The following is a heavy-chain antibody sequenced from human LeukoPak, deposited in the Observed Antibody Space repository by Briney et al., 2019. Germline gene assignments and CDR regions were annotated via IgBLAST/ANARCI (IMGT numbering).Heavy chain of an antibody. D-gene: IGHD2/OR15-2a*01. V-gene: IGHV3-30*18. J-gene: IGHJ4*02. CDR3: AEDETKVRNAYYLGGMEN. Sequence: PGGSLRLSCAASGFTFSSYGMHWVRQASGKGLEWVAVISYDGSNKYYVDSVKGRFTISRDNSKITLYLQMDSLRAEDTAVYYCAEDETKVRNAYYLGGMENWGQGTLVTVSS. CDR2: ISYDGSNK. CDR1: GFTFSSYG.